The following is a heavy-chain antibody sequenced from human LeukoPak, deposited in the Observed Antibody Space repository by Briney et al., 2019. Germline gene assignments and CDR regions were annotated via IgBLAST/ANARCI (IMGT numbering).Heavy chain of an antibody. CDR2: MNPNSGNT. CDR1: GYTFTSYD. CDR3: ARNMRNLYCSSTSCLSSAFDI. V-gene: IGHV1-8*01. Sequence: ASVKVSRKASGYTFTSYDINWVRQATGQGLEWMGWMNPNSGNTGYAQKFQGRVTMTRNTSISTAYMELSSLRSEDTAVYYCARNMRNLYCSSTSCLSSAFDIWGQGTMVTVSS. J-gene: IGHJ3*02. D-gene: IGHD2-2*01.